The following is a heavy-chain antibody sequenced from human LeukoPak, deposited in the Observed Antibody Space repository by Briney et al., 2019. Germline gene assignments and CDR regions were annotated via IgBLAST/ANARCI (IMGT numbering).Heavy chain of an antibody. CDR3: ARQPSSHWPFDY. V-gene: IGHV4-30-4*02. Sequence: SETLSLTCTVSGGSISSGDYHWSWIRQPPGKGLEWIGYIYYSGSTYYNPSLKSRVTISLDTSKNQFSLNLNSVTAADTAVYYCARQPSSHWPFDYWGQGTLVTVSS. J-gene: IGHJ4*02. CDR2: IYYSGST. CDR1: GGSISSGDYH. D-gene: IGHD6-19*01.